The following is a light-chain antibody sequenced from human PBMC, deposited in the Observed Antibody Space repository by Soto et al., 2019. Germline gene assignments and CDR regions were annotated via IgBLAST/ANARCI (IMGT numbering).Light chain of an antibody. J-gene: IGKJ1*01. CDR3: QEHHAWQPGT. Sequence: TQSPASLSASSGEEITLSCRASQSIKNYLAWYHHKPGQAPRLLFYEASSRATGLPARFSAGGSRTEFTTVIINLQYEDASVSYYQEHHAWQPGTFGQGTKVEIK. V-gene: IGKV3D-15*01. CDR1: QSIKNY. CDR2: EAS.